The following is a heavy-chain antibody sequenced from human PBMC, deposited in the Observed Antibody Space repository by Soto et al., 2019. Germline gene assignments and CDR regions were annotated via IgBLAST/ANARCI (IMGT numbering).Heavy chain of an antibody. Sequence: QVQLVQSGAEVKKPGASVKVSCKVSGYTLTELSMHWVRQAPGKGLEWVGGFDPEDGETIYAQKFQGRVTMTEDTSTDTAYMELSSLRSEDTAVYYCATKNLYDSSGYPKPDYFDYWGQGTLVTVSS. CDR2: FDPEDGET. CDR3: ATKNLYDSSGYPKPDYFDY. V-gene: IGHV1-24*01. D-gene: IGHD3-22*01. CDR1: GYTLTELS. J-gene: IGHJ4*02.